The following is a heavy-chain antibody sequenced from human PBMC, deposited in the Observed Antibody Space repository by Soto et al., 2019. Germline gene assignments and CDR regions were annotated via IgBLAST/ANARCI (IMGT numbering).Heavy chain of an antibody. J-gene: IGHJ6*02. Sequence: XDSLKISFKGSGYSVTSYLIGWVRQMPGKGLEWMGIIYPGDSDTRYSPSFQGQVTISADKSISTAYLQWSSLKASDTAMYYCASRYCSSTRCPPGYGMDVWGQGTTVTGSS. CDR2: IYPGDSDT. CDR3: ASRYCSSTRCPPGYGMDV. CDR1: GYSVTSYL. V-gene: IGHV5-51*01. D-gene: IGHD2-2*01.